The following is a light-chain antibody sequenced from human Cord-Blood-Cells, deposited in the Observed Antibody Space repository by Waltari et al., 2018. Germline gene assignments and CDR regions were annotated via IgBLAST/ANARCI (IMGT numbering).Light chain of an antibody. Sequence: IVLTQSPATLSLSPGERATLSCRASQSVSSYLAWYQQKPGQAPRLLTYDASNRATGIPARFSGSGSGTDFTLTISSLEPEDFAVYYCQQRSNWPRTWTFGQGTKVEIK. CDR3: QQRSNWPRTWT. CDR2: DAS. CDR1: QSVSSY. J-gene: IGKJ1*01. V-gene: IGKV3-11*01.